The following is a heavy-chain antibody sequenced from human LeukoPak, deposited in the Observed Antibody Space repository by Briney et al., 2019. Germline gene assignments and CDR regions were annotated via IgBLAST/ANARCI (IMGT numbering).Heavy chain of an antibody. D-gene: IGHD3/OR15-3a*01. CDR3: ARIGLDWLFFDY. V-gene: IGHV5-51*01. CDR2: IYPGDSNT. Sequence: GGSLKISCKGSGYSFTTYWIGWVRQMPGKGLEWMGIIYPGDSNTRYSPSFQGQVTISADKSISTAYLQWSSLKASDTAMYHCARIGLDWLFFDYWGQGTLVTVSS. CDR1: GYSFTTYW. J-gene: IGHJ4*02.